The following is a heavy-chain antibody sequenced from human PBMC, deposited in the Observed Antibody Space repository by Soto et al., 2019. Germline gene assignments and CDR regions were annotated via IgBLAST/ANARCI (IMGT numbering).Heavy chain of an antibody. Sequence: GASVKVSCKTSGYTFSNYGITWVRQAPGQPLEWLGWISLYSDGTIYAQKFQGRVSMTTDASTTTAYMELRSLRSDDTAAYYCARVVPGAEAWFGPWGQGTLVTVSS. CDR3: ARVVPGAEAWFGP. CDR2: ISLYSDGT. V-gene: IGHV1-18*01. CDR1: GYTFSNYG. J-gene: IGHJ5*02. D-gene: IGHD2-2*01.